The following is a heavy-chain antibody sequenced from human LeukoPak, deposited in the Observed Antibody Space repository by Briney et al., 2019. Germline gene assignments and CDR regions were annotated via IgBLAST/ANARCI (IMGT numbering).Heavy chain of an antibody. CDR1: GGSLSGYY. J-gene: IGHJ4*02. Sequence: SETLSLTCAVYGGSLSGYYWSWIRQPPGKGLEWIGEINHSGSTNYNPSLKSRVTISVDTSKNQFSLKLSSVTAADTAVYYCARQGIAAATGDYWGQGTLVTVSS. CDR2: INHSGST. V-gene: IGHV4-34*01. D-gene: IGHD6-13*01. CDR3: ARQGIAAATGDY.